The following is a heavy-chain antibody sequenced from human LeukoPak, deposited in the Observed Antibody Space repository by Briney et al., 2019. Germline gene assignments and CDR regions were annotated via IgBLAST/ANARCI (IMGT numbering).Heavy chain of an antibody. V-gene: IGHV3-23*01. CDR2: ISSSGGST. J-gene: IGHJ5*02. D-gene: IGHD2-21*02. CDR3: AKDGPTAIPSWFDP. CDR1: GFNFTNYA. Sequence: GGSLRLSCAASGFNFTNYAMNWVREAPGRWLEWVSLISSSGGSTYYAGSVKGRFTISRNNSKGTLYLKMNSLRAEDTAIYYCAKDGPTAIPSWFDPWGQGTLVTVSS.